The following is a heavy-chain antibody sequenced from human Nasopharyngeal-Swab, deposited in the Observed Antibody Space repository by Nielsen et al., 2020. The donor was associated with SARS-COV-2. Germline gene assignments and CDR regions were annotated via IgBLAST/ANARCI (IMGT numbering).Heavy chain of an antibody. Sequence: SVKVSCKASAGTFSSYAVSWVRQAPGQGLEWMGGIIPIFGTANYAQKFQSRVTITADESTSTAFMELSSLRSEDTAVYYCAGWITMIRGATFDIWGQGTMVTVSS. V-gene: IGHV1-69*13. CDR1: AGTFSSYA. D-gene: IGHD3-10*01. CDR3: AGWITMIRGATFDI. CDR2: IIPIFGTA. J-gene: IGHJ3*02.